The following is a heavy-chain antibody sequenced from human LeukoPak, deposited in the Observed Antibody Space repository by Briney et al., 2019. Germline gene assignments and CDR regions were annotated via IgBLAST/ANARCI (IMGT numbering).Heavy chain of an antibody. CDR3: ASDPHYDFWSGYYYDY. V-gene: IGHV3-23*01. D-gene: IGHD3-3*01. CDR2: ISGSGGST. CDR1: GFTFSSYA. Sequence: GGPLRLSCAASGFTFSSYAMSWVRQAPGKGLEWVSAISGSGGSTYYADSVKGRFTISRDNSKNTLYLQMNSLRAEDTAVYYCASDPHYDFWSGYYYDYWGQGTLVSVSS. J-gene: IGHJ4*02.